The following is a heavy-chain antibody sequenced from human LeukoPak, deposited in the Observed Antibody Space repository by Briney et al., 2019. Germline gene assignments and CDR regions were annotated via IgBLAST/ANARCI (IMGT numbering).Heavy chain of an antibody. Sequence: PGVSLRLSCAASGFTFNSYAMAWVRQPPEKGLEWVSSITDNGINTYYADSVKGRFTISRDNSKNTLYLQMNSLRAEDTAVYYCAKGLRGNYDYWGQRTLVSVCS. J-gene: IGHJ4*02. V-gene: IGHV3-23*01. CDR3: AKGLRGNYDY. CDR1: GFTFNSYA. D-gene: IGHD1-7*01. CDR2: ITDNGINT.